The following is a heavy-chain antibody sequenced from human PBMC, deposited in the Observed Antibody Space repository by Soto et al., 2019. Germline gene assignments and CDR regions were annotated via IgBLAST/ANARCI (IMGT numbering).Heavy chain of an antibody. CDR1: GFTFRSYA. V-gene: IGHV3-23*01. D-gene: IGHD1-26*01. Sequence: PGGSRRLSGSASGFTFRSYAMTWIRQAPGKGLEWVSSIKGSGETTYYADSVKGRFAISRDNSKNTLYLQMNSLRVEDTALYYCAKLWEANMNMNFAHWGQGTLVTVTS. CDR3: AKLWEANMNMNFAH. CDR2: IKGSGETT. J-gene: IGHJ4*02.